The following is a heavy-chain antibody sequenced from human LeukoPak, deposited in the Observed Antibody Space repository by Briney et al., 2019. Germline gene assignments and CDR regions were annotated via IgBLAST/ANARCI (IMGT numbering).Heavy chain of an antibody. CDR2: ISGSGGST. D-gene: IGHD1-7*01. V-gene: IGHV3-23*01. CDR1: GFTFSSYA. J-gene: IGHJ4*02. CDR3: ADRMTGTSDYFDY. Sequence: PGGSLRLSCAASGFTFSSYAMSWARQAPGKGLEWVSAISGSGGSTYYADSVKGRFTISRDNSKNTLYLQMNSLRAEDTAVYYCADRMTGTSDYFDYWGQGTLVTVSS.